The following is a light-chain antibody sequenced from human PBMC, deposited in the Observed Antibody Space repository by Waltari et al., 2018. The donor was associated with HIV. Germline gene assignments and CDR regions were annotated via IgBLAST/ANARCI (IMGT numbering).Light chain of an antibody. CDR1: GSHIGAKYD. CDR3: QSFDSGLSAWV. J-gene: IGLJ3*02. CDR2: TNT. Sequence: QSVLTQPPSVSGAPGQRVTVSCPGHGSHIGAKYDVQWYQGPPGSAPKLLIHTNTARPSGVPDRFSGSKSGASASLAITGLQAEDEGDYYCQSFDSGLSAWVFGGGTKLTVL. V-gene: IGLV1-40*03.